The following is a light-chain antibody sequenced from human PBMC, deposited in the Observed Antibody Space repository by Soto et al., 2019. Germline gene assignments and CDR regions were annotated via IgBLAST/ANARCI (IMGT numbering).Light chain of an antibody. V-gene: IGLV2-11*01. J-gene: IGLJ2*01. CDR1: SSDVGGYNY. Sequence: QSALTQPRSMSGSPGQSVTISCTGTSSDVGGYNYVSWYQQHPGKVPKLMIYDVSKRPSGVPDRFSGSKSGNTASLTISGLQAEDEADYYCCSYGDNYTLVFGGGTKVTVL. CDR3: CSYGDNYTLV. CDR2: DVS.